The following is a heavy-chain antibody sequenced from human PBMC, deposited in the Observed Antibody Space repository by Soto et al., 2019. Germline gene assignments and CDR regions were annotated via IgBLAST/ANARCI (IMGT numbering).Heavy chain of an antibody. CDR2: LDYEEGER. Sequence: ASVKVSCKVSGNTLTGLPMHWVRQAPGKGLEWMGSLDYEEGERIFAQRFQGRVTMTEDTSTDTAYMELSSLKSEDTAVYYCAAGVTTFDYWGQGTLVTVSS. V-gene: IGHV1-24*01. J-gene: IGHJ4*02. CDR1: GNTLTGLP. D-gene: IGHD4-17*01. CDR3: AAGVTTFDY.